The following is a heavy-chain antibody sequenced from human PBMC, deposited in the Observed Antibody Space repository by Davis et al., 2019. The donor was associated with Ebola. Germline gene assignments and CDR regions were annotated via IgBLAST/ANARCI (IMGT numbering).Heavy chain of an antibody. J-gene: IGHJ6*02. D-gene: IGHD3-10*01. CDR2: HYYTGRT. CDR1: GGSFSGYY. V-gene: IGHV4-59*08. Sequence: PSETLSLTCAVYGGSFSGYYWSWIRQPPGKGLEWIGYHYYTGRTNYNPSLKSRVTMSGDTSKNQVSLNLRSVSAADTAVYYCARWYGMERGVDFYFYGMDVWGQGTTVTVSS. CDR3: ARWYGMERGVDFYFYGMDV.